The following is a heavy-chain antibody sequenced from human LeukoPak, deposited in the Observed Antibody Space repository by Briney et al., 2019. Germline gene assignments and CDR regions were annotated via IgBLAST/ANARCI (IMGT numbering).Heavy chain of an antibody. CDR1: GFTFSSYA. CDR3: ARDTHSYSSSFRDY. Sequence: GGSLRLSCAASGFTFSSYAMHWVRQAPGKGLEWVAVISYDGSNKYYADSVKGRFTISRDNSKNTLYLQMNSLRAEDTAVYYCARDTHSYSSSFRDYWGQGTLVTVSS. V-gene: IGHV3-30*04. D-gene: IGHD6-6*01. J-gene: IGHJ4*02. CDR2: ISYDGSNK.